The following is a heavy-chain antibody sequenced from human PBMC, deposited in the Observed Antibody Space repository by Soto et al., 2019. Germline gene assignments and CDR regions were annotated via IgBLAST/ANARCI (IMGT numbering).Heavy chain of an antibody. CDR1: GFTFSSYG. J-gene: IGHJ3*02. Sequence: PGGSLRLSCAASGFTFSSYGMHWVRQAPGKGLEWVAVIWYDGSNKYYADSVKGRFTISRDNSKNTLYLQMNSLRAEDTAVYYCARGETPVRVWLSPPYDAFDILAQGTIVT. CDR3: ARGETPVRVWLSPPYDAFDI. CDR2: IWYDGSNK. D-gene: IGHD3-22*01. V-gene: IGHV3-33*01.